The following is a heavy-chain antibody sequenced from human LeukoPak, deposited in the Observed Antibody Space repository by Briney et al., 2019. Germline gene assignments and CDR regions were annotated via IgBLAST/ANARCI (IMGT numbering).Heavy chain of an antibody. CDR2: IIPIFGTA. CDR1: GGTFSSYA. J-gene: IGHJ6*03. CDR3: VVVVVPAAIGNYYYYYMDV. V-gene: IGHV1-69*05. Sequence: ASVKVSCKASGGTFSSYAISWVRQAPGQGLEWMGGIIPIFGTANYAQKFQGRVTITTDESTSTAYMKLSSLRSEDTAVYYCVVVVVPAAIGNYYYYYMDVWGKGTTVTVSS. D-gene: IGHD2-2*01.